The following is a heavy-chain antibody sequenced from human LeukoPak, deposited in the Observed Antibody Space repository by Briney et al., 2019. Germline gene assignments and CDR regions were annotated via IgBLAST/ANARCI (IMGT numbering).Heavy chain of an antibody. CDR2: ISAYNGNT. J-gene: IGHJ5*01. Sequence: GASVKLSCKASGYTLSSFGISWVRQAPGQGREWIGWISAYNGNTNYAQKLKGRVTMTTDIPTSTADMELRSLRSDDTAVYYCAREKGWFYSWGQGTLVTVSS. V-gene: IGHV1-18*01. CDR3: AREKGWFYS. CDR1: GYTLSSFG.